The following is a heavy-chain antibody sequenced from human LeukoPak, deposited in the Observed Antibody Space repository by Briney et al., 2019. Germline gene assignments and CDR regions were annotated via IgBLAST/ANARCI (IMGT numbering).Heavy chain of an antibody. J-gene: IGHJ6*02. CDR2: ISGSGGTT. Sequence: GGSLRLSCTASGFTFSSYAMSWVRQAPGKGPEWVSTISGSGGTTYYADSVKGRFTISRDNSKNTLYLQMNSLRAEDTAVYYCARVSSSSWSYYYYYYGMDAWGQGTTVTVSS. V-gene: IGHV3-23*01. D-gene: IGHD6-13*01. CDR3: ARVSSSSWSYYYYYYGMDA. CDR1: GFTFSSYA.